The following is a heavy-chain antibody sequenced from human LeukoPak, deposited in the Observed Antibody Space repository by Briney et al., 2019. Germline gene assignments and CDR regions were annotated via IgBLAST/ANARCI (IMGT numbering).Heavy chain of an antibody. Sequence: GGSLRLSCAASGFTFSSYSMNWVRQAPGKWLEWVSSISSSSSYIYYADSVKGRFTISRDNAKNSLYLQMNSLRAEDTAVYYCARDQYNYCSGGSCPRGGAIWGQGTMVTVSS. CDR2: ISSSSSYI. CDR3: ARDQYNYCSGGSCPRGGAI. D-gene: IGHD2-15*01. J-gene: IGHJ3*02. V-gene: IGHV3-21*01. CDR1: GFTFSSYS.